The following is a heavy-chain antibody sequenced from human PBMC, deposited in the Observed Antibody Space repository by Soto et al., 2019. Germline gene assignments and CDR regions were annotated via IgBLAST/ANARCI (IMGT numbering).Heavy chain of an antibody. CDR1: RSSISSSDYY. Sequence: SETLSLTCTVSRSSISSSDYYWGWVRQSPGKGLEWIGNIFYSGNTYYNPSLKSRVTISVDTSKNQFSLKLSSVTAADTSVYYCARFIIAARHFDYWGQGTPVTVSS. CDR3: ARFIIAARHFDY. D-gene: IGHD6-6*01. J-gene: IGHJ4*02. CDR2: IFYSGNT. V-gene: IGHV4-39*01.